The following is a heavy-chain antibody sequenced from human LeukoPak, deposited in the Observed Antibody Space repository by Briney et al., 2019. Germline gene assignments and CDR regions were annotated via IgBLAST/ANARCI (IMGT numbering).Heavy chain of an antibody. CDR1: GFTFSSYW. Sequence: GGTLRLSCAASGFTFSSYWMHWVRQAPGKGLVWVSRINNDGSSTSNADSVKGRFTISRDNAKNTRYLQMNSLRAEDTAVYYCAREQGDSSGWYGLDYWGQGTLVTVSS. D-gene: IGHD6-19*01. J-gene: IGHJ4*02. CDR2: INNDGSST. CDR3: AREQGDSSGWYGLDY. V-gene: IGHV3-74*01.